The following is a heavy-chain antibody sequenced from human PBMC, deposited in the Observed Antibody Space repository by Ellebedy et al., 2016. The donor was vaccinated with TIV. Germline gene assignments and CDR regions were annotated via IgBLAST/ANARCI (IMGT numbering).Heavy chain of an antibody. D-gene: IGHD6-25*01. CDR3: ARDLRTRAQRFDY. J-gene: IGHJ4*02. CDR1: GYTFTGYY. V-gene: IGHV1-2*02. Sequence: ASVKVSCKASGYTFTGYYMHWVRQAPGQGLEWMGWINPNSGGTNYAQKLQGRVTMTTDTSTSTAYMELRSLRSDDTAVYYCARDLRTRAQRFDYWGQGTLVTVSS. CDR2: INPNSGGT.